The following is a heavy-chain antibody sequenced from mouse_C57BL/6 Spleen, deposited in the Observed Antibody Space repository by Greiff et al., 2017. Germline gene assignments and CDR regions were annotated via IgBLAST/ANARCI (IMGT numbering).Heavy chain of an antibody. V-gene: IGHV14-1*01. D-gene: IGHD1-1*01. Sequence: EVQLQQSGAELVRPGASVKLSCTASGFNIKDYYMHWVKQRPEQGLEWIGRIDPEDGDTEYAPKFQGKATMTADTSSNTAYLQLSSLTSEDTAVYYCTTGDYGSSHYYAMDYWGQGTSVTVSS. CDR1: GFNIKDYY. CDR3: TTGDYGSSHYYAMDY. CDR2: IDPEDGDT. J-gene: IGHJ4*01.